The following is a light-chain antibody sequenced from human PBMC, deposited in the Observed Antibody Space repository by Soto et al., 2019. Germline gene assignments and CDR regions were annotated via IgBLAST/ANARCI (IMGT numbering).Light chain of an antibody. CDR2: GNS. CDR1: SSNIGAGYD. CDR3: KSYDRSLSGYV. V-gene: IGLV1-40*01. J-gene: IGLJ1*01. Sequence: QSVLTQPPSVPGAPGQRVTISCTGSSSNIGAGYDVHWYQQLPGTAPKLLIYGNSNRPSGVPDRFSGSKSGTSASLAITGIQAEDQADYPCKSYDRSLSGYVFGTGTKVTV.